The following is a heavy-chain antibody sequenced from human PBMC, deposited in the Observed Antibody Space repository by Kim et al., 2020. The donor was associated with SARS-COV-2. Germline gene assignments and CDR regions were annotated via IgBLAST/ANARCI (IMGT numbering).Heavy chain of an antibody. CDR1: GFTFDDYG. Sequence: GGSLRVSCAASGFTFDDYGMSWVRQAPGKGLEWVSGINWHGGGTGYADSVKGRFTISRDNAKNSLYLQMNSLRAEDTALYHCARMEGVVVAATLFDYWGQGTLVTVSS. D-gene: IGHD2-15*01. CDR2: INWHGGGT. V-gene: IGHV3-20*01. J-gene: IGHJ4*02. CDR3: ARMEGVVVAATLFDY.